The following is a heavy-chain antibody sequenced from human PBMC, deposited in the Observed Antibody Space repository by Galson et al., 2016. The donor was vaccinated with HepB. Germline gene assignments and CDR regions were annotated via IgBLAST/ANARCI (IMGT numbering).Heavy chain of an antibody. J-gene: IGHJ6*03. CDR1: GDSVSSNNAG. CDR3: AREPPLVPPTYYYYMDV. V-gene: IGHV6-1*01. Sequence: CAISGDSVSSNNAGWNWIRQSPSRGLEWLGKTYYWSKWYNDYSVSLKGRITITSDTSKNQFSLHLNSVTPEDTAVYYCAREPPLVPPTYYYYMDVWGEGTTVTVSS. D-gene: IGHD2-2*01. CDR2: TYYWSKWYN.